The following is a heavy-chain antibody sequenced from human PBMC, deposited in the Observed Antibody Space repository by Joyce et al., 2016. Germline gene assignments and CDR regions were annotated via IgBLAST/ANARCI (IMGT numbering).Heavy chain of an antibody. V-gene: IGHV3-7*01. CDR1: GFTFSTYW. Sequence: EVQLVESGGGLVQPGGSLRLSCAASGFTFSTYWMSWVREAPGKGVEWGDNIKQDGSEKYYVDSVKGRFTISRDNAKNSLYLQMNSLRVEDTAVYYCARGQDFYGSGSQPLDCWGQGTLVTVSS. J-gene: IGHJ4*02. D-gene: IGHD3-10*01. CDR2: IKQDGSEK. CDR3: ARGQDFYGSGSQPLDC.